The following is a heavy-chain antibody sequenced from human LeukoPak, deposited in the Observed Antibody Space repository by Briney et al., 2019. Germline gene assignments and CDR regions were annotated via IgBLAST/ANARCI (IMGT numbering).Heavy chain of an antibody. D-gene: IGHD6-19*01. J-gene: IGHJ4*02. Sequence: GGSLRLSCAASGFAFSSYAMSWVRQAPGKGLEWVSSISSSSSYIYYADSVKGRFTISRDNAKNSLYLQMNSLRVEDTAVYYCASRSSGSLLYWGQGTLVTVSS. CDR1: GFAFSSYA. V-gene: IGHV3-21*01. CDR2: ISSSSSYI. CDR3: ASRSSGSLLY.